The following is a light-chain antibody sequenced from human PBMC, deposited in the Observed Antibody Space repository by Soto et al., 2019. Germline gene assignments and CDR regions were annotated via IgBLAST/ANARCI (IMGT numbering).Light chain of an antibody. V-gene: IGKV3-20*01. CDR1: QSVSSRD. Sequence: EIVLTQSPGTLSLSPGERATLSCRASQSVSSRDLAWYQQKPGQAPRLLIFNTSSRATGIPDRFSGSGSGTDFTLTINRLEPEDFAVYYCQQYGSSPRTFGQGAKVDI. CDR2: NTS. CDR3: QQYGSSPRT. J-gene: IGKJ1*01.